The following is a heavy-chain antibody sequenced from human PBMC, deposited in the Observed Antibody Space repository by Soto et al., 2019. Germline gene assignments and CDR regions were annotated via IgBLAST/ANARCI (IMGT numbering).Heavy chain of an antibody. Sequence: QVQLQESGPGLVKPSETLSLTCTVSGGSTHSYYWAWIRQPPGKGLEWMGYVYYNGDTNYNPTLKSRVAISVDASKNRFSLKLTSVTPADTAVYYCARGQGHGGSSCDVWGQGTLVTVSS. V-gene: IGHV4-59*01. CDR3: ARGQGHGGSSCDV. D-gene: IGHD2-15*01. J-gene: IGHJ4*02. CDR2: VYYNGDT. CDR1: GGSTHSYY.